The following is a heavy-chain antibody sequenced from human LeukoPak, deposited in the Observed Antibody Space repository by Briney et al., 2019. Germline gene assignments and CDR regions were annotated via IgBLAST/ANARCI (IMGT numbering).Heavy chain of an antibody. V-gene: IGHV3-30*04. J-gene: IGHJ4*02. CDR2: ISYDGSNK. CDR1: GFTFSDYA. D-gene: IGHD1-1*01. CDR3: ARAQLGFDY. Sequence: GGSLRLSCAASGFTFSDYAMHWVRQAPGKGLDWVAVISYDGSNKYYADSVKGRFTISRDNSKNTLYLQMNSLRAEDTAVYYCARAQLGFDYWGQGTLVTVSS.